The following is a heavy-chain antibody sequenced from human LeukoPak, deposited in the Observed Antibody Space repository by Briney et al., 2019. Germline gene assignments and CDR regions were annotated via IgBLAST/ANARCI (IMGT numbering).Heavy chain of an antibody. J-gene: IGHJ4*02. CDR1: GFTFSSYS. V-gene: IGHV3-21*01. CDR3: ARDPPYPISGYSYGFDY. Sequence: GGSLRLSCAASGFTFSSYSMNWVRQAPGKGLEWVSSISSSSSYIYYADSVKGRFTISRDNAKNSLYLQMNSLRAEDTAVYYCARDPPYPISGYSYGFDYWGQGTLVTVSS. D-gene: IGHD5-18*01. CDR2: ISSSSSYI.